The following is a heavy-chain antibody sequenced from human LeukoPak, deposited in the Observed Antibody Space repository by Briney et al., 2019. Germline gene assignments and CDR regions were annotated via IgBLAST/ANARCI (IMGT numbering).Heavy chain of an antibody. CDR2: ISAYNGNT. D-gene: IGHD3-3*01. CDR1: GYTFTSYG. CDR3: ARDPATRSFYDFWSGYTLNWFDP. V-gene: IGHV1-18*01. Sequence: SVKVSCKASGYTFTSYGISWVRQAPGQGLEWMGWISAYNGNTNYAQKLQGRVTMTTDTSTSTAYMELRSLRSDDTAVYYCARDPATRSFYDFWSGYTLNWFDPWGQGTLITVSS. J-gene: IGHJ5*02.